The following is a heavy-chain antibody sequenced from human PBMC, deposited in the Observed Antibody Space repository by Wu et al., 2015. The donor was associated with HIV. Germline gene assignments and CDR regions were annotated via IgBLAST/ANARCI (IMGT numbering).Heavy chain of an antibody. V-gene: IGHV1-69*13. CDR1: GGTYSSYA. CDR3: AGGGGRTSMDPFDF. CDR2: LIPMYSTA. Sequence: QVQLVQSGAEVKKPGSSVKVSCKASGGTYSSYAISWVRQAPGQGLEWMGRLIPMYSTADYAQKFQGRVTITADVSTSTAYMVVSSLRSDDTAVYYCAGGGGRTSMDPFDFWGQGTLVTVSS. J-gene: IGHJ4*02. D-gene: IGHD5-18*01.